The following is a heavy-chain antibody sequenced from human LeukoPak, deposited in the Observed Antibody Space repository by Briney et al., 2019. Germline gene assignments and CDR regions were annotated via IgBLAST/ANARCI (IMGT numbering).Heavy chain of an antibody. D-gene: IGHD3-3*01. J-gene: IGHJ4*02. Sequence: SETLSLTCAVYGGSFSGYYWSWIRQPPGKGLEWIGEINHSGSTNYNPSLKSRVTISVDTSKNQLSLKLSSVTAADTAVYYCARKGIRFLEWLTPYFDYWGQGTLVTVSS. V-gene: IGHV4-34*01. CDR3: ARKGIRFLEWLTPYFDY. CDR2: INHSGST. CDR1: GGSFSGYY.